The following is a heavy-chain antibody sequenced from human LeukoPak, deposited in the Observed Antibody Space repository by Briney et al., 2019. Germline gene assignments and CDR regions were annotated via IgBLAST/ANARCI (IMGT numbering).Heavy chain of an antibody. V-gene: IGHV3-7*01. CDR3: TRVSRMEADDY. J-gene: IGHJ4*02. CDR2: INPDGSAK. D-gene: IGHD2-15*01. Sequence: GGSLGLSCATSGFSFSVSWMNWVRQSPGRGLQWVANINPDGSAKYYVDSVKGRFTISRDNAQNSLYLQMNSLRAEDTAVYFCTRVSRMEADDYWGQGTLVTVSS. CDR1: GFSFSVSW.